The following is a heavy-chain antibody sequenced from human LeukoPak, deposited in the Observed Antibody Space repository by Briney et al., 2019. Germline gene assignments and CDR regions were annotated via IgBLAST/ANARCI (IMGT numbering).Heavy chain of an antibody. CDR1: GGSISSYY. CDR2: IYYSGST. CDR3: ARVMDGDFESYYFDY. D-gene: IGHD4-17*01. V-gene: IGHV4-59*01. Sequence: SETLSLTCTVSGGSISSYYWSWIRQPPGKGLEWIGYIYYSGSTNYNPSLKSRVTISVDTSKNQFSLKLSSVTAADTAVYYCARVMDGDFESYYFDYWGQGTLVTVSS. J-gene: IGHJ4*02.